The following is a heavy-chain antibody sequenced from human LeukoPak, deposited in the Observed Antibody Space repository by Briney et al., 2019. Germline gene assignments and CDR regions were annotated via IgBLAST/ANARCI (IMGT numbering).Heavy chain of an antibody. J-gene: IGHJ4*02. Sequence: GGSLRLSCAASGFTFNNYYMNWVRQAPGKGLEWVSSISTSSNYIYYADALKGRFTISRDNTKNSLYLQMNSLRAEDTAVYYCARRGMGIVKTKKYYFDYWGQGTLVTVSS. V-gene: IGHV3-21*01. D-gene: IGHD1-26*01. CDR3: ARRGMGIVKTKKYYFDY. CDR1: GFTFNNYY. CDR2: ISTSSNYI.